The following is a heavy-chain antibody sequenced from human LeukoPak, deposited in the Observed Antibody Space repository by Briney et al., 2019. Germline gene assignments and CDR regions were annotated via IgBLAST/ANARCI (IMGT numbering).Heavy chain of an antibody. V-gene: IGHV3-48*02. J-gene: IGHJ6*02. Sequence: GGSLRLSCAASGFTFSSYSMNWVRQAPGKGLEWVSYISSSSTIYYADSVKGRFTISRDNAKNSLYLQMNSLRDEDTAVYYCARDQIVHGSSSWHSPHLYYYYGMDVWGQGTTVTVSS. CDR2: ISSSSTI. D-gene: IGHD6-13*01. CDR1: GFTFSSYS. CDR3: ARDQIVHGSSSWHSPHLYYYYGMDV.